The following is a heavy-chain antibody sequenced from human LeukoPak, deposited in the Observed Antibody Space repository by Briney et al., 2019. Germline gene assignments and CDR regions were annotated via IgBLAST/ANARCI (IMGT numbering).Heavy chain of an antibody. Sequence: SSETLSLTCAVYGGSFSGYYWSWIRQPPGKGLEWIGEINHSGSTNYNPSLKSRVTISVDTSKNQFSLELSSVTAADTAVYYCARGRHYYDSSGYYPSDYWGQGTLVTVSS. J-gene: IGHJ4*02. CDR2: INHSGST. D-gene: IGHD3-22*01. V-gene: IGHV4-34*01. CDR3: ARGRHYYDSSGYYPSDY. CDR1: GGSFSGYY.